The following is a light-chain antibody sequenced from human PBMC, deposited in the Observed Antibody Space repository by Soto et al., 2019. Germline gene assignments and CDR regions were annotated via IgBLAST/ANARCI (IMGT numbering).Light chain of an antibody. V-gene: IGKV1-39*01. CDR1: QSISSC. J-gene: IGKJ5*01. CDR3: QQSNSGPT. CDR2: AAS. Sequence: DIQMTQSPSSLSASVGDRVIITCRASQSISSCLNCYQQKPGKAPNLLIYAASTLQSGVPSGFSGSGSGTDFTLPISSLQPEDFATYYCQQSNSGPTFGQGTRLDTK.